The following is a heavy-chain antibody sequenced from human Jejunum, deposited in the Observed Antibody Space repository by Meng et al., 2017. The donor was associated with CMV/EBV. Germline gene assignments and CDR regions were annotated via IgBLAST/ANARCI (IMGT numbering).Heavy chain of an antibody. CDR3: ARLSKDGWSTFDY. CDR2: IYTSGGT. Sequence: QLQLQVSGPGPVKASETLSLTCSVSGGSMISYYWSWIRPPAGQGLEWIGHIYTSGGTNYSPSLKSRVTMSLDTAKNQFSLKVSSVTAADTAVYYCARLSKDGWSTFDYWGQGTLVTVSS. V-gene: IGHV4-4*07. J-gene: IGHJ4*02. D-gene: IGHD6-19*01. CDR1: GGSMISYY.